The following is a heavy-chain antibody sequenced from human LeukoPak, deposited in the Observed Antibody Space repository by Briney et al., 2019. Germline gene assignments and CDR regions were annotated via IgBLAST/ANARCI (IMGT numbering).Heavy chain of an antibody. CDR1: GGSISSGDYY. D-gene: IGHD3-22*01. CDR3: ARGDDSSGYSTTFDP. V-gene: IGHV4-30-4*01. Sequence: SETLSLTCTVSGGSISSGDYYWSWIRQPPGKGLEWIGYIYYSGSTYYNPSLKSRVTISVDTSKNQFSPKLSSVTAADTAVYYRARGDDSSGYSTTFDPWGQGTLVTVSS. J-gene: IGHJ5*02. CDR2: IYYSGST.